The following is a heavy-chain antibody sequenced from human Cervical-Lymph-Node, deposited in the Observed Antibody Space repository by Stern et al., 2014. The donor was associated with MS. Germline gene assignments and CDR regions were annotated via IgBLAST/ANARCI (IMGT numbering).Heavy chain of an antibody. CDR2: IIPMCGTA. Sequence: MQLAESGAEAMKPGSSVRVFCKASGGTFSSYAISWVRQAPGQGLEWMGGIIPMCGTANYAQKFQRRVTITADASTSTAYMEVSSLISEDTAVYYCATSAGELTPEAVWGQGTTVTVFS. D-gene: IGHD1-26*01. CDR1: GGTFSSYA. V-gene: IGHV1-69*01. CDR3: ATSAGELTPEAV. J-gene: IGHJ6*02.